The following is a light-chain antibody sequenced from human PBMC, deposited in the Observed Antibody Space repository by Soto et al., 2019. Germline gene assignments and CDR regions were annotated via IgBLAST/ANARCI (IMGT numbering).Light chain of an antibody. V-gene: IGKV1-9*01. Sequence: IQLTQSPSSLSASVGDRVTITCRASQGISSYLAWYQQKPGRAPKLLIYAASTLQSGVPSRFSGSGSGTDFTLTISDVQPEDFALYYCHQRQSWPRTFGQGTKVDIK. CDR3: HQRQSWPRT. CDR1: QGISSY. J-gene: IGKJ1*01. CDR2: AAS.